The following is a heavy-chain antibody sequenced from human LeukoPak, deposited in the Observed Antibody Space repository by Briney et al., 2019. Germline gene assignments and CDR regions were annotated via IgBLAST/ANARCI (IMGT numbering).Heavy chain of an antibody. CDR3: ARDGRYCSGGSCYLDY. CDR1: GFTFSDYY. V-gene: IGHV3-11*01. Sequence: GGSLRLSCAASGFTFSDYYMSWIRQAPGKGLEWVSYISSSGSTIYYADSEKGRFTISRDNAKNSLYLQMNSLRAEDTAVCYCARDGRYCSGGSCYLDYWGQGTPVTVSS. CDR2: ISSSGSTI. J-gene: IGHJ4*02. D-gene: IGHD2-15*01.